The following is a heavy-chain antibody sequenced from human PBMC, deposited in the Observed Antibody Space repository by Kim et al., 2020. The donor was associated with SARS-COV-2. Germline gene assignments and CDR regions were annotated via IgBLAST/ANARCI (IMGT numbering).Heavy chain of an antibody. D-gene: IGHD5-18*01. V-gene: IGHV3-30*07. CDR3: ARDRDGYSYGTSGMDV. Sequence: FVRGRLTIARDNSKHTVYLQMHSLRAEDTAVYYCARDRDGYSYGTSGMDVWGQGTTVTVSS. J-gene: IGHJ6*02.